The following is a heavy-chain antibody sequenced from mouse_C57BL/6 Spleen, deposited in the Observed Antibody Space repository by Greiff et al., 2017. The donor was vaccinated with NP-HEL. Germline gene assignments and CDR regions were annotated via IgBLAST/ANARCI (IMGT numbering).Heavy chain of an antibody. CDR3: TRDDGSSPLAFAY. J-gene: IGHJ3*01. CDR1: GYTFTDYE. CDR2: IDPETGGT. V-gene: IGHV1-15*01. Sequence: VQLQESGAELVRPGASVTLSCKASGYTFTDYEMHWVKQTPVHGLEWIGAIDPETGGTAYNQKFKGKAILTADKSSSTAYMELRSLTSEDSAVYYCTRDDGSSPLAFAYWGPGTLVTVSA. D-gene: IGHD1-1*01.